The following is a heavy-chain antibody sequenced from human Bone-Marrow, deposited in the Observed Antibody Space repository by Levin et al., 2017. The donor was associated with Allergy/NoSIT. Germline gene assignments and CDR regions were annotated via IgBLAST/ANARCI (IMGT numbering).Heavy chain of an antibody. Sequence: NPSETLSLTCTVSGGSISTNSYYWGWSRQPPGKGLEWIGSIYYSGSTYDNPSLKSRVTISVDTSKNQFSLKLSYVTAADTAMYYCARLTGGDPTFAYFDLWGRGTLVTVSS. CDR2: IYYSGST. V-gene: IGHV4-39*01. CDR1: GGSISTNSYY. CDR3: ARLTGGDPTFAYFDL. J-gene: IGHJ2*01. D-gene: IGHD2-21*02.